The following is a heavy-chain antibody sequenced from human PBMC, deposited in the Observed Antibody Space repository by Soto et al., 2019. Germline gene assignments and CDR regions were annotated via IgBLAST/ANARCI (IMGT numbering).Heavy chain of an antibody. CDR1: KFAFRTYG. CDR3: ARSNWNFFEY. Sequence: QVQLVESGGGVVQPGGSLRLSCAAPKFAFRTYGMHWVRQAPGKWLEWVAVIWNDSSNKYYAAPVRGRFTISRDNSKNTLYLQMNSLRAEDTAVYYCARSNWNFFEYWGQGTLVTVSS. CDR2: IWNDSSNK. J-gene: IGHJ4*02. V-gene: IGHV3-33*01. D-gene: IGHD1-20*01.